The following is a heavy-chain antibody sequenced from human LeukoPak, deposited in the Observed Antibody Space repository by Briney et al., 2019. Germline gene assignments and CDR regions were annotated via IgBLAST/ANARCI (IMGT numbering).Heavy chain of an antibody. V-gene: IGHV1-2*02. J-gene: IGHJ4*02. CDR1: AFTFTGYY. Sequence: GASVKVSCKASAFTFTGYYIHWVRQAPGQGLEWMGWIDPNSGGTNYAQKFQGRVTLSRDTSITTAYMELSRLRSDDTAVYYCARDRRRDLVFDYWGQGTLVTVSS. CDR3: ARDRRRDLVFDY. CDR2: IDPNSGGT.